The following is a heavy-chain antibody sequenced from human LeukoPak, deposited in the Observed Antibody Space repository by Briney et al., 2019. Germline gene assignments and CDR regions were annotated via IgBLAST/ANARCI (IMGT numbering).Heavy chain of an antibody. J-gene: IGHJ3*02. CDR2: IKHSGST. CDR1: GGSFSGYY. Sequence: PSETLSLTCAVYGGSFSGYYWSWIRQPPGKGLEWIGEIKHSGSTNYNPSLKSRVTISVVTSKNQFSLKLSSVTVADTAVYDCARENVLRYFDWVLRTPANAFDIWGQGTMVTVSS. CDR3: ARENVLRYFDWVLRTPANAFDI. V-gene: IGHV4-34*01. D-gene: IGHD3-9*01.